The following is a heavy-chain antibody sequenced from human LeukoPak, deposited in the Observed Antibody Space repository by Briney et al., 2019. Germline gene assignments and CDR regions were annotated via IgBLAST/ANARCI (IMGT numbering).Heavy chain of an antibody. V-gene: IGHV1-2*02. D-gene: IGHD4-17*01. Sequence: ASVKVSCKASGYTFTGYHMHWVRQAPGQGLEWMGWINPNSGGTNYAQKFQGRVTMTRDTSISTAYMELSRLRSDDTAVYYCARDGGYGDYPFDYWGQGTLVTVSS. J-gene: IGHJ4*02. CDR3: ARDGGYGDYPFDY. CDR2: INPNSGGT. CDR1: GYTFTGYH.